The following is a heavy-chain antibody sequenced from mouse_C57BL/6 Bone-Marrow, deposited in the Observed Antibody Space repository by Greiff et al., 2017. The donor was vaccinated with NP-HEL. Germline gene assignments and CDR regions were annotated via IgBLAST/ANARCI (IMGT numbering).Heavy chain of an antibody. J-gene: IGHJ4*01. CDR3: VRHVIGLDYYAMDY. D-gene: IGHD3-3*01. Sequence: EVQLVESGGGLVQPKGSLKLSCAASGFSFNTYAMNWVRQAPGKGLEWVARIRSKSNNYATYYADSVKDRFTISRDDSESMLYLQMNNLKTEDTAMYYCVRHVIGLDYYAMDYWGQGTSVTVSS. CDR1: GFSFNTYA. V-gene: IGHV10-1*01. CDR2: IRSKSNNYAT.